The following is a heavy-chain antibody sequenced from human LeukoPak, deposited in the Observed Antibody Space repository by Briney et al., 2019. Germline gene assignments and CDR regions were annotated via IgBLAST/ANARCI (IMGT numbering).Heavy chain of an antibody. CDR3: AGAYCGGDCYSGRAFDI. Sequence: PSETLSLTCAVYGGSFRGYYWSWVRQPPEKGLEWIGEINHSGSTNYNPSLKSRVTISVDTSKNQFSLELTSVTAADTAVYYCAGAYCGGDCYSGRAFDIWGQGTMVTVSS. V-gene: IGHV4-34*01. D-gene: IGHD2-21*02. CDR2: INHSGST. CDR1: GGSFRGYY. J-gene: IGHJ3*02.